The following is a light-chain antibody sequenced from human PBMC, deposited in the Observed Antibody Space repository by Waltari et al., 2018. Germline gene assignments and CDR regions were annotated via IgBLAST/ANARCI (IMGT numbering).Light chain of an antibody. J-gene: IGKJ4*01. V-gene: IGKV3-11*01. CDR1: QSVSSY. CDR2: DAS. CDR3: QQRSNWPPET. Sequence: EIVLTQSPATLSLSPGERATLSCRPSQSVSSYLAWYQQKPGQAPRLLIYDASNRATGIPARFSGSGSGTDFTLTISSLEPEDFAVYYCQQRSNWPPETFGGGTKVEIK.